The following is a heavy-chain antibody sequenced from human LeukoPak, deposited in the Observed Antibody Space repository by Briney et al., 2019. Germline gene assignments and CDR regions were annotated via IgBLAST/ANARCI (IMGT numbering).Heavy chain of an antibody. D-gene: IGHD4-23*01. CDR1: GYSFTDYW. CDR2: IYPGDSDT. V-gene: IGHV5-51*01. Sequence: HGESLKISCKASGYSFTDYWIVWVRQMPGKGLEWMGAIYPGDSDTRYSPSLDGQVTISADKSVSTTYLRWSSLQASDTAMYYCARPSSLYGGTSEDYWGQGTLVTVSS. J-gene: IGHJ4*02. CDR3: ARPSSLYGGTSEDY.